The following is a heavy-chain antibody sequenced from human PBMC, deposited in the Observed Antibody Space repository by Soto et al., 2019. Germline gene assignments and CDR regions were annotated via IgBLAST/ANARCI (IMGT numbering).Heavy chain of an antibody. D-gene: IGHD3-16*01. J-gene: IGHJ6*02. Sequence: QVQLVQSGDEVKKPGASVKVSCKASGYIFVNYGIAWVRQAPVQGLEWMGWISPYTGNTHSATKVQGRLTMTTDTSTSTAYMDLESLTSDDTAVYYCVMVDNYVTPTPQDVWGQGTTVTVSS. CDR3: VMVDNYVTPTPQDV. CDR1: GYIFVNYG. CDR2: ISPYTGNT. V-gene: IGHV1-18*01.